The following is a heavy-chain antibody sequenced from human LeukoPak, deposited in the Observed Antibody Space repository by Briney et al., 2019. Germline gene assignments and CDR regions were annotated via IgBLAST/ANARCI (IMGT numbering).Heavy chain of an antibody. Sequence: GGSLRLSCAASGFTFSSYAMSWVRQAPGKGLEWVSAISGSGGSTYYADSVKGRFTISRDNSKNTLYLQMNSLRSEDTAVYYCATGPLLRYFDWLHYWGQGTLVTVSS. J-gene: IGHJ4*02. CDR1: GFTFSSYA. D-gene: IGHD3-9*01. V-gene: IGHV3-23*01. CDR2: ISGSGGST. CDR3: ATGPLLRYFDWLHY.